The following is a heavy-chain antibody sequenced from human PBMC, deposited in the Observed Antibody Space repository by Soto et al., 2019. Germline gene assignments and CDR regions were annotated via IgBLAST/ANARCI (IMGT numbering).Heavy chain of an antibody. Sequence: SVKVSCKASGFTFTGHYIHWVRQAPGQGLEWMGGIIPTYVTQKYAQKFQGRVKVTADEFRATAYMELSSLRSEDTAVYYCVGGVTATTAGVYWGQGTQVTVSS. V-gene: IGHV1-69*13. D-gene: IGHD1-20*01. CDR2: IIPTYVTQ. CDR1: GFTFTGHY. CDR3: VGGVTATTAGVY. J-gene: IGHJ4*02.